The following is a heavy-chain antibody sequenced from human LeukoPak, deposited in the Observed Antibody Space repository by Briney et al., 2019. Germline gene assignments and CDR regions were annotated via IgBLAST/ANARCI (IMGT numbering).Heavy chain of an antibody. Sequence: PGGSLRLSCAASGFTFSTYEINGVRQAPGKGLEWLSYISSSGGTIYYADPVKGRFTISRDHAKNSLYLHMNSLRAEDTAVYYCARGARGYTYGRFDYWGQGTLVTVSS. J-gene: IGHJ4*02. V-gene: IGHV3-48*03. CDR1: GFTFSTYE. CDR3: ARGARGYTYGRFDY. D-gene: IGHD5-18*01. CDR2: ISSSGGTI.